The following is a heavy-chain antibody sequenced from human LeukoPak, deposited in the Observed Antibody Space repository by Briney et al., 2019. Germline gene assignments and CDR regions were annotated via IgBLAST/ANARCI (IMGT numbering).Heavy chain of an antibody. CDR1: GASISNPDYY. Sequence: PSETLSLTCTVSGASISNPDYYWGWIRHPPGKGLEWIVSVDYSGGTYYNPSLNGRVTIAVDTSSDQVSLNLNSVTAADTAVYYCARRSNKGPYSYITNDYWGQGTLVTVSS. D-gene: IGHD5-18*01. CDR3: ARRSNKGPYSYITNDY. J-gene: IGHJ4*02. V-gene: IGHV4-39*01. CDR2: VDYSGGT.